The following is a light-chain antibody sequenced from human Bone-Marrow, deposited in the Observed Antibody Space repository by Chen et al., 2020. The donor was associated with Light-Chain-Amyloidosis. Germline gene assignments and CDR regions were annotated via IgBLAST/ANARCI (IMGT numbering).Light chain of an antibody. CDR1: DLPTKY. CDR3: RSGGSSGTYEVR. V-gene: IGLV3-25*03. CDR2: RDT. Sequence: SYELTQPPSVSVSPGQTAIITCSGVDLPTKYAYWYQHKPGQAPVLVIHRDTERHAVIAERSCGASAGPKTTLTVSGVRAESEADYHCRSGGSSGTYEVRFGGGTKLTV. J-gene: IGLJ2*01.